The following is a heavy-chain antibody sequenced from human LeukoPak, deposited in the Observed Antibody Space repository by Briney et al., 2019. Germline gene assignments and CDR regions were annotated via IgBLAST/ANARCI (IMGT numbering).Heavy chain of an antibody. V-gene: IGHV3-73*01. CDR2: IRSKANSYAT. Sequence: GGSLRLSCAASGFTFCGSAMHWVRQAPGQGLEWVGRIRSKANSYATAYAASVKGRFTISRDDSKNTAYLHMNSLKTEDTAEYYCTRHGYNYTWDYWGQGTLVTVSS. J-gene: IGHJ4*02. CDR1: GFTFCGSA. CDR3: TRHGYNYTWDY. D-gene: IGHD5-24*01.